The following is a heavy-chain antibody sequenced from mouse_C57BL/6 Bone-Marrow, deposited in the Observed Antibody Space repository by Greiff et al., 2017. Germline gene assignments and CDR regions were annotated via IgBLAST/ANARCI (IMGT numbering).Heavy chain of an antibody. V-gene: IGHV1-47*01. Sequence: QVQLKESGAELVKPGASVKMSCKASGYTFTTYPIEWMKQNHGKSLEWIGNFNPYNDDTKYNEKFKCKATLTVEKSSSTVYLELSLLTSDDSAVYYCATYGYDVGFAYWGQGTLVTVSA. J-gene: IGHJ3*01. D-gene: IGHD2-2*01. CDR1: GYTFTTYP. CDR3: ATYGYDVGFAY. CDR2: FNPYNDDT.